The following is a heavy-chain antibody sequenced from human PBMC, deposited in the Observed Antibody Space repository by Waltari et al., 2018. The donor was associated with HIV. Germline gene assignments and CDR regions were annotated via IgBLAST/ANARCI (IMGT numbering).Heavy chain of an antibody. V-gene: IGHV1-2*02. CDR2: INPNTGAT. D-gene: IGHD3-3*01. J-gene: IGHJ6*02. CDR3: ARDPATVSSGMDV. Sequence: QVQLVQSETQVKKPGASLKVSCKASGYRFLGFYIHWVRQVPGQGLEWVGYINPNTGATDYAQKFQGRVTVTGDPSISTAYMEITTLRSDDTAIYYCARDPATVSSGMDVWGQGTTVIVSS. CDR1: GYRFLGFY.